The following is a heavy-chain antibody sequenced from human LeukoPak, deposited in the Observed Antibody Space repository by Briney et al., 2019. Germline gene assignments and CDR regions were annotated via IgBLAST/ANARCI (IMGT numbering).Heavy chain of an antibody. CDR1: GYTFTSYD. CDR3: ARGRGNWNDDYFDY. J-gene: IGHJ4*02. CDR2: MIPNSGNT. V-gene: IGHV1-8*01. Sequence: ASVKVSCKASGYTFTSYDINWVRQATGQGLEWMGWMIPNSGNTGYAQKFQGRVTMTRNTSISTAYMELSSLRSEDTAVYYCARGRGNWNDDYFDYWGQGTLVTVSS. D-gene: IGHD1-20*01.